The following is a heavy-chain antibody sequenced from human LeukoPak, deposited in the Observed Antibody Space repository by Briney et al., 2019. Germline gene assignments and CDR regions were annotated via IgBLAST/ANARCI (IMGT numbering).Heavy chain of an antibody. J-gene: IGHJ4*02. V-gene: IGHV3-23*01. CDR1: GFAFSSYA. Sequence: PGGSLRLSCAASGFAFSSYAMNWVRQAPGKGLEWVSGVTNSGADTFYSDSVKGRFTISRDKSKNTLYLQMNSLRAEDTALYYCARIRYCTNGVCYREYYFDYWGQGTLVTVSS. CDR3: ARIRYCTNGVCYREYYFDY. CDR2: VTNSGADT. D-gene: IGHD2-8*01.